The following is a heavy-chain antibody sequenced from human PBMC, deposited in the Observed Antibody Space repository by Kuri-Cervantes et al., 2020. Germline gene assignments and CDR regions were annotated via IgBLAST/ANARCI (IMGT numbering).Heavy chain of an antibody. Sequence: GGSLRLSCAASGFTFSSYAMHWVRQAPGKGLEWVAVISYDGSNKYYADSVKGRFTISRDNSKNTLYLQMNSLRAEDTAVYYCASLLFLSRSRDGYNSFGDAFDIWGQGTMVTVSS. CDR2: ISYDGSNK. V-gene: IGHV3-30-3*01. CDR3: ASLLFLSRSRDGYNSFGDAFDI. CDR1: GFTFSSYA. D-gene: IGHD5-24*01. J-gene: IGHJ3*02.